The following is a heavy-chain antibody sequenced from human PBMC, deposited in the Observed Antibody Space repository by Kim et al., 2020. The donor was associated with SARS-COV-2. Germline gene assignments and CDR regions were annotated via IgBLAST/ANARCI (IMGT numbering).Heavy chain of an antibody. CDR1: GFSLSTSGVG. Sequence: SGPTLVNPTQTLTLTCTFSGFSLSTSGVGVGWIRQPPGKALEWLALIYWDDDKRYSPSLKSRLTITKDTSKNQVVLTMTNMDPVDTATYYCAHTGYYYDSSGYYFRGDDAFDIWGQGTMVTVSS. V-gene: IGHV2-5*02. J-gene: IGHJ3*02. D-gene: IGHD3-22*01. CDR3: AHTGYYYDSSGYYFRGDDAFDI. CDR2: IYWDDDK.